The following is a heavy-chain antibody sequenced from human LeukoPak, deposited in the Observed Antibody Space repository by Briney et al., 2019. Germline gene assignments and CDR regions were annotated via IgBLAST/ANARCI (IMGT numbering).Heavy chain of an antibody. Sequence: GGSLRLSCAASGFTFSGSAMHWVRQASGKGLEWVGRIRSKAHSYATAYAASVKGRFTISRDDSKNTLYLQMNSLRADDTAVYYCAREVGSFDYWGQGTLVTVSS. D-gene: IGHD1-26*01. CDR1: GFTFSGSA. J-gene: IGHJ4*02. CDR2: IRSKAHSYAT. CDR3: AREVGSFDY. V-gene: IGHV3-73*01.